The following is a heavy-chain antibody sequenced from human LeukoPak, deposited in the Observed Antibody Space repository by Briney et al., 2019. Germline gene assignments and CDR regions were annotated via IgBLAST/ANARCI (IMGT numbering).Heavy chain of an antibody. D-gene: IGHD3-22*01. V-gene: IGHV3-7*01. CDR1: GFTFSSHW. Sequence: GGSLRLSCAASGFTFSSHWMYWVRQAPGKGLEWVANIKQDGSEKYYVDSVKGRFTISRDNAKNTLYLQMNSLRAEDTAVYYCARATLLYYDSSGYYFVPFDYWGQGTLVTVSS. CDR2: IKQDGSEK. CDR3: ARATLLYYDSSGYYFVPFDY. J-gene: IGHJ4*02.